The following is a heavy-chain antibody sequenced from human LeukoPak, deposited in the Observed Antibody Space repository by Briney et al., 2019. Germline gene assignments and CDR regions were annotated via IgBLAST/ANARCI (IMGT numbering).Heavy chain of an antibody. CDR1: GFTFSDHY. CDR2: TRNKANSYTT. Sequence: PGGSLRLSCAASGFTFSDHYMDWVRQAPGKGLEWVGRTRNKANSYTTEYAASVKGRFTISRDDSKTIAYLQMNSLKTEDTAVYYCSRAYSTGWLGINDYWGQGALVTVSS. CDR3: SRAYSTGWLGINDY. V-gene: IGHV3-72*01. D-gene: IGHD6-13*01. J-gene: IGHJ4*02.